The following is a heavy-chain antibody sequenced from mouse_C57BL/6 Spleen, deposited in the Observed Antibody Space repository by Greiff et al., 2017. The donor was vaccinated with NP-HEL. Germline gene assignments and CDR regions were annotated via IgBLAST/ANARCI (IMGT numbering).Heavy chain of an antibody. CDR1: GYAFSSSW. CDR2: IYPGDGDT. V-gene: IGHV1-82*01. Sequence: VQLQQSGPELVKPGASVKISCKASGYAFSSSWMNWVKQRPGKGLEWIGRIYPGDGDTNYNGKFKGKATLTADKSSSTAYMQLSSLTSEDSAVYFCASQANWDFPWLAYGAKGLWSLSLQ. CDR3: ASQANWDFPWLAY. J-gene: IGHJ3*01. D-gene: IGHD4-1*01.